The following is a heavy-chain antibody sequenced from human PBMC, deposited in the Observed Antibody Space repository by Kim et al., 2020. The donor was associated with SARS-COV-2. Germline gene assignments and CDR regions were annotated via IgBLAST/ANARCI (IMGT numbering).Heavy chain of an antibody. CDR3: TGSIRGDYYYYGMDV. V-gene: IGHV3-15*01. Sequence: GGSLRLSCAASGFTFSNAWMSWVRQAPGKGLEWVGRIKSKTDGGTTDYAAPVKGRFTISRDDSKNTLYLQMNSLKTEDTAVYYCTGSIRGDYYYYGMDVWGQGTTVTVSS. CDR1: GFTFSNAW. J-gene: IGHJ6*02. D-gene: IGHD3-3*02. CDR2: IKSKTDGGTT.